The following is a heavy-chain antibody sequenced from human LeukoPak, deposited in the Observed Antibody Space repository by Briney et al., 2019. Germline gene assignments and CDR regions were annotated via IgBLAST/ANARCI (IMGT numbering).Heavy chain of an antibody. CDR3: ARHNAGYNPHRYMDV. CDR1: GGAFSGYY. Sequence: PSETLSLTCAVYGGAFSGYYWRWIRQPPEKGLEGIGEINHSGSTNYNHSLKSRVPISVDTSKTQFCLKLSSVTGEDTAVYYCARHNAGYNPHRYMDVWGKGTTVTAS. CDR2: INHSGST. V-gene: IGHV4-34*01. J-gene: IGHJ6*03. D-gene: IGHD5-24*01.